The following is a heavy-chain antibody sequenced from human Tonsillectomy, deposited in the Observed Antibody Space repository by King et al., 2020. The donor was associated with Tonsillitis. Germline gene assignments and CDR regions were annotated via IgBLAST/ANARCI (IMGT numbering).Heavy chain of an antibody. J-gene: IGHJ4*02. Sequence: VQLVESGGGLVQPGGSLRVSCAASGFTFSSYSMNWVRQAPGKGLEWVSYISGTSGIYYADSVKGRFTISRDNAKSSLYLQMNSLRAEDTAVYYWARDYGWAFDHWGPGTLAT. D-gene: IGHD6-19*01. CDR1: GFTFSSYS. V-gene: IGHV3-48*04. CDR2: ISGTSGI. CDR3: ARDYGWAFDH.